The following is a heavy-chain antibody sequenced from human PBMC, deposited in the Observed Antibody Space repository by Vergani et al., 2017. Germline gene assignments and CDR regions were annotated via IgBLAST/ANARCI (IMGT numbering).Heavy chain of an antibody. J-gene: IGHJ6*03. D-gene: IGHD2-2*01. CDR2: IIPIFGTA. V-gene: IGHV1-69*01. Sequence: QVQLVQSGAEVKKPGSSVKVSCKASGGTFSSYAISWVRQAPGQGLEWMGGIIPIFGTANYAQKFQGRVTITADESTSSAYMELSSLRSEDTAVYYCAGHIVVVPAAKGYYYYXMDVWGKGTTVTVSS. CDR3: AGHIVVVPAAKGYYYYXMDV. CDR1: GGTFSSYA.